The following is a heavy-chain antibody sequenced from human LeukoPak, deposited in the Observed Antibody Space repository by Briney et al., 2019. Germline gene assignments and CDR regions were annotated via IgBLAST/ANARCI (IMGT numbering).Heavy chain of an antibody. J-gene: IGHJ4*02. CDR3: ARVLRVGTIH. D-gene: IGHD1-26*01. CDR1: GGSFSGYY. CDR2: INHSGST. V-gene: IGHV4-34*01. Sequence: SETLSLTCAVYGGSFSGYYWSWIRQPPGKGLEWIGEINHSGSTNYNPSLKSRVTISVDTSKNQFSLKLSSVTAADTAVYYCARVLRVGTIHWGQGTLVTVSS.